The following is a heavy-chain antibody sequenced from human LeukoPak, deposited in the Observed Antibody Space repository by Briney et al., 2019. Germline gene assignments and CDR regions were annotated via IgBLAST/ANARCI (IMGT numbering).Heavy chain of an antibody. Sequence: GGSLRLSCAAAGFTFSRYSMNWVRQAPGKGLEWVSYISSSSSSRYYADSVKGRFSISRDNAKNSPYLQMNSLRDEDTAVYYCARDREQLSDWGQGTLVTVSS. CDR1: GFTFSRYS. D-gene: IGHD6-6*01. CDR3: ARDREQLSD. CDR2: ISSSSSSR. J-gene: IGHJ4*02. V-gene: IGHV3-48*02.